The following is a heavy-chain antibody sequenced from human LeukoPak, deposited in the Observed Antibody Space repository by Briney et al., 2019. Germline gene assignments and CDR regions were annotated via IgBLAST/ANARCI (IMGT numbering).Heavy chain of an antibody. Sequence: SETLSLTCTVSGGSISSGGYYWSWIRQHPGKGLEWIGYTYYSGSTYYNPSLKSRVTISVDTSKNQSSLKLSSVTAADTAVYYCARGLWFGEFEAPHWFDPWGQGTLVTVSS. CDR2: TYYSGST. D-gene: IGHD3-10*01. J-gene: IGHJ5*02. CDR1: GGSISSGGYY. V-gene: IGHV4-31*03. CDR3: ARGLWFGEFEAPHWFDP.